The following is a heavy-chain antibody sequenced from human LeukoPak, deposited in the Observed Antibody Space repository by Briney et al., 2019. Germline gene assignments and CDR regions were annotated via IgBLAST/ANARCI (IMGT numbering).Heavy chain of an antibody. CDR3: ARDTSAWFDYYYYYGMDV. CDR1: GFTFSSYA. CDR2: ICARDGRT. D-gene: IGHD2-2*01. Sequence: GGSLRLSCVASGFTFSSYAMSWVRQAPGEGLEWVSAICARDGRTFYAASVKGRFTISRDNSKNTLYLQMNSLRAEDTARYYCARDTSAWFDYYYYYGMDVWGQGTTVTVS. J-gene: IGHJ6*02. V-gene: IGHV3-23*01.